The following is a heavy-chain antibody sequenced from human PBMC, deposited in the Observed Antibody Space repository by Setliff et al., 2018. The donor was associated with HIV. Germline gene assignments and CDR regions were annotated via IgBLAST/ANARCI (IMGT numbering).Heavy chain of an antibody. CDR1: GFIFSTYG. J-gene: IGHJ4*02. V-gene: IGHV3-7*01. CDR2: INLDGSGQ. CDR3: ASARIPTGGTSTSLDF. D-gene: IGHD1-1*01. Sequence: PGGSLRLSCEASGFIFSTYGMHWVRQAPGKGLEWVANINLDGSGQDYVDSVKGRFTVSRDNARNSLSLQMNSLRPEDTAVYYCASARIPTGGTSTSLDFWGQGALVTVSS.